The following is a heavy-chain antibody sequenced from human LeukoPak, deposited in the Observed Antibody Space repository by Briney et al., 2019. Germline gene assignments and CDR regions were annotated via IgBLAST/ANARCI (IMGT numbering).Heavy chain of an antibody. CDR3: ARDTADGYNNDAFDI. J-gene: IGHJ3*02. Sequence: PSETLSLTCTVSGGSISSYYWSWIRQPPGKGLEWIGYIYYSGSTNYNPSLKSRVTISVDTSKNQFSLKLSSVTAADTAVYYCARDTADGYNNDAFDIWGQGTMVTVSS. V-gene: IGHV4-59*12. D-gene: IGHD5-24*01. CDR2: IYYSGST. CDR1: GGSISSYY.